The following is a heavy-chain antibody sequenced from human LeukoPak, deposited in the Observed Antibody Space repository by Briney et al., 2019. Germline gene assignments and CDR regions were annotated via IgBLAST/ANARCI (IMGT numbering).Heavy chain of an antibody. CDR2: ISGSGDYT. J-gene: IGHJ3*02. CDR1: GFTFSSHG. D-gene: IGHD3-22*01. V-gene: IGHV3-23*01. CDR3: ASPGDTSGYLGAFDI. Sequence: PGGSLRLSCAASGFTFSSHGMSWVRQAPGKGLEWVSTISGSGDYTYYADSVKGRFTISRDNSKNTLYLQMNSLRAEDTAVYYCASPGDTSGYLGAFDIWGQGTMVTVSS.